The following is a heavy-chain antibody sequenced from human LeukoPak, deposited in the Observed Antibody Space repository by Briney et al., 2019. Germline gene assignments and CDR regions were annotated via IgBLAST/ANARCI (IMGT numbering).Heavy chain of an antibody. CDR3: ARPGSSGTYFDY. J-gene: IGHJ4*02. V-gene: IGHV1-46*01. Sequence: ASVKVSCKAFGYTFTSYYMHWVRQAPGQGLEWMGIINPSGGSTSYAQKFQGRVTMTRDTSTSTVYKELSSLRSEDTAVYYCARPGSSGTYFDYWGQGTLVTVSS. CDR1: GYTFTSYY. CDR2: INPSGGST. D-gene: IGHD3-10*01.